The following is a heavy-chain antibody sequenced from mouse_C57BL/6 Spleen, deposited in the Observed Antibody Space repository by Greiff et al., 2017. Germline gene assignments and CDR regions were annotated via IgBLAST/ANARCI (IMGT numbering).Heavy chain of an antibody. CDR1: GYSITSGYY. D-gene: IGHD4-1*01. CDR3: ARGKTVFDY. Sequence: EVQVVESGPGLVKPSQSLSLTCSVTGYSITSGYYWNWIRQFPGNKLEWMGYISYDGSNNYNPSLKNRISITRDTSKNQFFLKLNSVTTEDTATYYCARGKTVFDYWGQGTTLTVSS. J-gene: IGHJ2*01. V-gene: IGHV3-6*01. CDR2: ISYDGSN.